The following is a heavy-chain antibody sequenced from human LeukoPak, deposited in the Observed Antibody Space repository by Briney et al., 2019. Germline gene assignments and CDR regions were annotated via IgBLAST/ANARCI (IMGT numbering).Heavy chain of an antibody. CDR3: ARDKGGSYFLLDY. Sequence: GASVKVSCKASGYTFAGYYMHWVRQAPGQGLEWMGWINPNSGGTNYAQKFQGRVTMTRDTSISTAYMELSRLRSDDTAVYYCARDKGGSYFLLDYWGQGTLVTVSS. V-gene: IGHV1-2*02. D-gene: IGHD1-26*01. CDR1: GYTFAGYY. J-gene: IGHJ4*02. CDR2: INPNSGGT.